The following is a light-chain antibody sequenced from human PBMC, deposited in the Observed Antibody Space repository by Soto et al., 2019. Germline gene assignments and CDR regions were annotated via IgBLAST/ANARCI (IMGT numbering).Light chain of an antibody. CDR2: SAS. J-gene: IGKJ3*01. V-gene: IGKV1-9*01. CDR3: QQLNSYPRFT. CDR1: QGISSY. Sequence: DIQLTQSPSFLSASVGDRVTITCRASQGISSYLAWYQQKPGKATKLLIYSASTLQSGVPSRFSGSGSGTDFTLTISSLQPEDFATYYCQQLNSYPRFTFGPGTKVDIK.